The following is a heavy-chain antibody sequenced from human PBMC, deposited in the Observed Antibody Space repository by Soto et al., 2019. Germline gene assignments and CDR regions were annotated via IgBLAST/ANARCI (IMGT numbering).Heavy chain of an antibody. CDR3: AKARNYDFWSGYLGHLDY. CDR1: GSTFSSYA. V-gene: IGHV3-23*01. Sequence: GGSLRLSCAASGSTFSSYAMSWVRQAPGKGLEWVSAISGSGGSTYYADSVKGRFTISRDNSKNTLYLQMNSLRAEDTAVYYCAKARNYDFWSGYLGHLDYWGQGTLVTVSS. J-gene: IGHJ4*02. D-gene: IGHD3-3*01. CDR2: ISGSGGST.